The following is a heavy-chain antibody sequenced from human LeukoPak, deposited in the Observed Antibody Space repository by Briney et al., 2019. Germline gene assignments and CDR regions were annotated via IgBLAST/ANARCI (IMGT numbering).Heavy chain of an antibody. V-gene: IGHV4-39*01. D-gene: IGHD4-11*01. J-gene: IGHJ4*02. Sequence: PSETLSLTCTVSGGSVSSSTYYWGWIRQPPGKGLEWIGTIYYSGNTYYNPSLKSRVTISVDTSKNQFSLKLTSVTAADTAVYYCARLTDYRSPNDYWGQGTLVTVSS. CDR3: ARLTDYRSPNDY. CDR2: IYYSGNT. CDR1: GGSVSSSTYY.